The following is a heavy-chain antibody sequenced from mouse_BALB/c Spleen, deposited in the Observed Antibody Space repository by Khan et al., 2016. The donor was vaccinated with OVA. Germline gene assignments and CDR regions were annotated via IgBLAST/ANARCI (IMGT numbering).Heavy chain of an antibody. CDR2: IDPDNGDT. CDR1: GFNIRHYY. Sequence: EVQLQQSGADLVRSGASVKLSCIASGFNIRHYYLHWVKQRPEQGLEWIGWIDPDNGDTEYDPKFQGKATMTADTSSNTAYLQLSSLTSEDTAVYYCTTGRGYAMDYWGQGTSVTVSS. CDR3: TTGRGYAMDY. J-gene: IGHJ4*01. D-gene: IGHD4-1*01. V-gene: IGHV14-4*02.